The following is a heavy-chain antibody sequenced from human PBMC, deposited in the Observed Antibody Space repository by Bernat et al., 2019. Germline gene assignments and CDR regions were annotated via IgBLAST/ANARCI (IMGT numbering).Heavy chain of an antibody. D-gene: IGHD3-3*01. V-gene: IGHV3-23*04. CDR1: CITFCRYA. CDR3: AKINDFWSGYYDY. Sequence: EVELVESGGRLVQSGGSPRLLCGAPCITFCRYAMSWARPASGEGLEWVSGISGSGSSTYYADSVKGRFTISRDNSKNTLYLQMNSLRAEDTAVYYCAKINDFWSGYYDYWGQGTLVTVSS. CDR2: ISGSGSST. J-gene: IGHJ4*02.